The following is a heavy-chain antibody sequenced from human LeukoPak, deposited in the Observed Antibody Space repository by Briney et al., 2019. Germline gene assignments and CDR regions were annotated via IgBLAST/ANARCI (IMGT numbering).Heavy chain of an antibody. D-gene: IGHD6-13*01. J-gene: IGHJ4*02. CDR2: IYYSGIT. Sequence: SETLSLTCTVSGGSISSSSYYWGWIRQPPGKGLEWIASIYYSGITFYNPSLKSRVTESVDTSKNQFSLKLYSVTAADTAVYYCARHSYTSTWSPFDFWGQGTLVTVSS. V-gene: IGHV4-39*01. CDR3: ARHSYTSTWSPFDF. CDR1: GGSISSSSYY.